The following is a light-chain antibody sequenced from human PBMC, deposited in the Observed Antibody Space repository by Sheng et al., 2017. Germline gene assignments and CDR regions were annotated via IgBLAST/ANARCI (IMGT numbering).Light chain of an antibody. CDR1: QRVGSTY. V-gene: IGKV3-20*01. J-gene: IGKJ1*01. Sequence: EIVLTQSPDTLSLSPGERATLSCRASQRVGSTYLAWYQQRPGQAPRLLIYGASNRATGVPDRFSGSGSGTDFTLTINRLEPEDFAVYYCQQYGKTFGPGTRWKS. CDR2: GAS. CDR3: QQYGKT.